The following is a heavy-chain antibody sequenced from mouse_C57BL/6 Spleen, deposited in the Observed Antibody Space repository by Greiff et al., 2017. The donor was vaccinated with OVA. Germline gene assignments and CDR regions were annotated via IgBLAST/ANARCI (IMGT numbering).Heavy chain of an antibody. CDR3: ARHYYGHFDY. V-gene: IGHV1-59*01. D-gene: IGHD1-2*01. Sequence: QVQLQQPGAELVRPGTSVKLSCKASGYTFTSYWMHWVKQRPGQGLEWIGVIDPSDSYTNYNQKFKGKATLTVDTSSSTAYMQLSSLTSEDSAVYYCARHYYGHFDYWGQGTTLTVSS. CDR2: IDPSDSYT. J-gene: IGHJ2*01. CDR1: GYTFTSYW.